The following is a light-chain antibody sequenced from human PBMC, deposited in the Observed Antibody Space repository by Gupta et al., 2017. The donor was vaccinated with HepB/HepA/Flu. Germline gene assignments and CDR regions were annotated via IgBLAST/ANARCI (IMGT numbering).Light chain of an antibody. J-gene: IGKJ2*01. V-gene: IGKV1-39*01. Sequence: DIQMTQSPSSLSASVGERVTITCRASQNINNYVNWYQQVPGKAPKLLIHSASSLQSGVPPRFSGGGFGTDFSLTISNLQPEDFATYYCQRTYTAPYTFGQGTVL. CDR2: SAS. CDR1: QNINNY. CDR3: QRTYTAPYT.